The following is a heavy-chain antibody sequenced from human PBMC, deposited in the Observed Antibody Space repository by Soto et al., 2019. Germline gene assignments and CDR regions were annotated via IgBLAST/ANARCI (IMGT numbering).Heavy chain of an antibody. CDR3: ARGYSSGWSRYNWFDP. D-gene: IGHD6-19*01. V-gene: IGHV1-18*01. Sequence: GASVKVSCQASGYTFTSYGISWVRQAPGQGLEWMGWISAYNGNTNYAQKLQGRVTMTTDTSTSTAYMELRSLRSDDTAVYYCARGYSSGWSRYNWFDPWGQGTLVTVSS. CDR2: ISAYNGNT. CDR1: GYTFTSYG. J-gene: IGHJ5*02.